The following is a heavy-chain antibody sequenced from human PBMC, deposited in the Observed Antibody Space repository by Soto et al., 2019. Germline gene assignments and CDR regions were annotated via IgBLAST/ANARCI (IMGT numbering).Heavy chain of an antibody. CDR2: INTNTGNP. CDR3: ARVVPAAMGYYYYGMDV. Sequence: ASVKVSCKASGYTFTSYAMNWVRQAPGQGLEWMGWINTNTGNPTYAQGFTGRFVFSLDTSVSTAYLQICSLKAEDTAVYYCARVVPAAMGYYYYGMDVWGQGTTVTVSS. V-gene: IGHV7-4-1*01. J-gene: IGHJ6*02. CDR1: GYTFTSYA. D-gene: IGHD2-2*01.